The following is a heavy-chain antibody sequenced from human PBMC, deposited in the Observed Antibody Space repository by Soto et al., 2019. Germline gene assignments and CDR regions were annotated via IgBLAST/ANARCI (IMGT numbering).Heavy chain of an antibody. Sequence: GESLKISCKGSGYSFTSYWIGWVRQMPGKGLEWMGIIYPGDTDTRYSPSFQGQVTISADKSISTAYLQWSSLKASDTAMYYCARAKVRMVYEKLGYAFDIWGQGTMVTVSS. CDR3: ARAKVRMVYEKLGYAFDI. J-gene: IGHJ3*02. D-gene: IGHD2-8*01. CDR2: IYPGDTDT. CDR1: GYSFTSYW. V-gene: IGHV5-51*01.